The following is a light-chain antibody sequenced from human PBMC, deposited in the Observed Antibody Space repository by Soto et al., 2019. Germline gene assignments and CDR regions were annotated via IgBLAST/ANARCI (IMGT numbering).Light chain of an antibody. CDR1: QSVSDSY. V-gene: IGKV3-20*01. J-gene: IGKJ3*01. CDR2: AS. CDR3: QHYGTSAL. Sequence: EIVLTQSPGTLSLSPGERATLSCRASQSVSDSYLAWYQQKPGQAPRLLIYASSRATGIPDRFSGSGSGTDFPFTISRLEPEDFEVYYCQHYGTSALFGPGTKVDIK.